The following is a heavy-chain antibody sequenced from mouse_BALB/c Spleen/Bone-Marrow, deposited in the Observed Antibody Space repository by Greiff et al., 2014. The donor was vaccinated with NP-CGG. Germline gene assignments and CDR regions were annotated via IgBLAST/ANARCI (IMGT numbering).Heavy chain of an antibody. V-gene: IGHV5-9-4*01. Sequence: VQLQQSGGGLVKPGGSLKLSCAASGFTFSSYAMSWVRQSPEKRLEWVAEISSGGSYTYYPDTVTGRFTISRDNAKNTLYLEMSSLRSEDTAMYYCAREGLRRRAAMDYWCRGTSATVSA. CDR3: AREGLRRRAAMDY. CDR2: ISSGGSYT. J-gene: IGHJ4*01. CDR1: GFTFSSYA. D-gene: IGHD2-4*01.